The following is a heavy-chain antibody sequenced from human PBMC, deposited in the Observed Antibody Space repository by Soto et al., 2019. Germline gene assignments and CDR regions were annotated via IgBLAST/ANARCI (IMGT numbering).Heavy chain of an antibody. D-gene: IGHD3-22*01. CDR2: IIPIFGTA. Sequence: QVQLVQSGAEVKKPGSSVKVSCKASGGTFSSYAISWVRQAPGQGLEWMGGIIPIFGTANYAQKIQGRVTITADEYTSTAYMELSSLRAEDTAVYYCARGIRDSSGYYDHYYGMDVWGQGTTVTVSS. V-gene: IGHV1-69*01. CDR1: GGTFSSYA. CDR3: ARGIRDSSGYYDHYYGMDV. J-gene: IGHJ6*02.